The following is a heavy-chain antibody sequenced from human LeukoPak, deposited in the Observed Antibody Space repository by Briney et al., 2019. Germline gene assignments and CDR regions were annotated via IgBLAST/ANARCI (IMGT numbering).Heavy chain of an antibody. Sequence: GASVKVSCKASGYTFSNNDINWVRQATGQGLEWMGWMNPNSDNTGYAQKLQGRLTITKNTSISTAYMELSSLTSEDTAVYYCAREGLDYWGQGTLVTVSS. J-gene: IGHJ4*02. CDR1: GYTFSNND. V-gene: IGHV1-8*03. CDR2: MNPNSDNT. CDR3: AREGLDY.